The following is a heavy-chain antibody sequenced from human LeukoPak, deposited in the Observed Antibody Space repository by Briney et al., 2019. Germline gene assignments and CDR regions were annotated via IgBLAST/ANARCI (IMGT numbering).Heavy chain of an antibody. CDR2: INHSGST. CDR3: ARGRQGATYFDY. Sequence: SSETLSLTCAVYGGSFSGYYWSWIRQPPGKGLEWIGEINHSGSTNYNPSPKSRVTISVDTSKNQFSLKLSSVTAADTAVYYCARGRQGATYFDYWGQGTLVTVSS. V-gene: IGHV4-34*01. J-gene: IGHJ4*02. CDR1: GGSFSGYY. D-gene: IGHD1-26*01.